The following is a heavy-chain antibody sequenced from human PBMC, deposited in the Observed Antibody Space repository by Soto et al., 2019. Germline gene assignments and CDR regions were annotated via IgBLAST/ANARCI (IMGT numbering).Heavy chain of an antibody. CDR3: ARAYTGRLPRRADYYYAMDV. Sequence: GGSLRLSCATSGFTFSNFDMHWVRQVPGKGLEWVSAIGAARDPYYLGSVKGRFTISRENAKSSVYLQMNDLRVGDSAVYYCARAYTGRLPRRADYYYAMDVWGQGTTVTVSS. CDR1: GFTFSNFD. CDR2: IGAARDP. V-gene: IGHV3-13*05. D-gene: IGHD2-2*02. J-gene: IGHJ6*02.